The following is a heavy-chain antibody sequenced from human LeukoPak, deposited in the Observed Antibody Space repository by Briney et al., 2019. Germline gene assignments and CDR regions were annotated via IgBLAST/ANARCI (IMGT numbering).Heavy chain of an antibody. CDR3: AGDPVGAPIGDYLDY. Sequence: GGSLRLSCVASGFTFSSYNMNWVRQAPGKGLEWVSSISSSSIYIYYADSVKGRFTISRDNAKNSLYLQMNSLRAEDTAVYYCAGDPVGAPIGDYLDYWGQGALVTVSS. V-gene: IGHV3-21*01. J-gene: IGHJ4*02. CDR2: ISSSSIYI. D-gene: IGHD1-26*01. CDR1: GFTFSSYN.